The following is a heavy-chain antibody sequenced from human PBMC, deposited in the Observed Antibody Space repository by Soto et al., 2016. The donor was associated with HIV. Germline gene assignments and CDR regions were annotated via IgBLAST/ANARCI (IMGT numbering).Heavy chain of an antibody. V-gene: IGHV1-69*12. D-gene: IGHD1-26*01. Sequence: QVQLVQSGAAVKKPGSSMKVSCKASGGTFSSYAISWVRQAPGQGLEWMGGIIPIFGTANYAQKFQGRVTITADESTSTAYMDLSSLRSEDTAVYYCATFLIVGATPDAFDIWGQGTMVTVSS. J-gene: IGHJ3*02. CDR3: ATFLIVGATPDAFDI. CDR2: IIPIFGTA. CDR1: GGTFSSYA.